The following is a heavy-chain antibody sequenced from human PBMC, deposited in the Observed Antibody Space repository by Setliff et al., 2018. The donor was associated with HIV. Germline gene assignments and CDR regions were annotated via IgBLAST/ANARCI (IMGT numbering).Heavy chain of an antibody. V-gene: IGHV4-61*02. CDR2: VYSNGDT. CDR3: AIGDEYPGVFQS. Sequence: PSETLSLTCTVSGDSISRGPYYWSWIRQSAGRGLEWIGRVYSNGDTNYNPSLRSRVIISVDRSKNQFFLTLVSVTAADTAVYYCAIGDEYPGVFQSWGQGKVVTVSS. CDR1: GDSISRGPYY. D-gene: IGHD2-2*01. J-gene: IGHJ5*02.